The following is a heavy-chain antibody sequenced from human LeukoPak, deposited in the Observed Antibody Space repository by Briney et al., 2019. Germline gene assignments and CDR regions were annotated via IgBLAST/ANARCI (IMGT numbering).Heavy chain of an antibody. CDR3: TALDFWSGYSVDY. Sequence: KPSETLSLTCAVSGYSISSGCYWGWIRQPPGKGLEWIGSIYHSGSTYYNPSLKSRVTISVDTSKNQFSLKLSSVTAADTAVYYCTALDFWSGYSVDYWGQGTLVTVSS. V-gene: IGHV4-38-2*01. J-gene: IGHJ4*02. D-gene: IGHD3-3*01. CDR2: IYHSGST. CDR1: GYSISSGCY.